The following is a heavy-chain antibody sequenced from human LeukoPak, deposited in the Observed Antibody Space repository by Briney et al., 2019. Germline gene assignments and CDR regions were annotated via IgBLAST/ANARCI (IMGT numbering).Heavy chain of an antibody. CDR1: GYTFTSYD. D-gene: IGHD5-18*01. CDR3: ARTTDYIGYSYGYGQPPDYYYYMDV. CDR2: MNPNSGNT. J-gene: IGHJ6*03. Sequence: GASVKVSCKASGYTFTSYDINWVRQATGQGLEWMGWMNPNSGNTGYAQKFQGRVTITRNTSISTAYMELSSLRSEDTAVYYCARTTDYIGYSYGYGQPPDYYYYMDVWGKGTTVTVSS. V-gene: IGHV1-8*03.